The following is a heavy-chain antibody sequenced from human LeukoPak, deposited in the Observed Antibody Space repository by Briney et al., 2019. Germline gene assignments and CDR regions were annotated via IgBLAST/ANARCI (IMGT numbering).Heavy chain of an antibody. CDR3: ARGGYSGYRSRFDY. V-gene: IGHV4-34*01. Sequence: SETLSLTCAVHGGPFSGYSWNWIRQPPGMGLEWIGEVNHSGSTNYNPSLKSRVTISVDTAKNQFSLKLSSVTAADTSVYYCARGGYSGYRSRFDYWGQGTLDTVSS. CDR1: GGPFSGYS. J-gene: IGHJ4*02. CDR2: VNHSGST. D-gene: IGHD5-12*01.